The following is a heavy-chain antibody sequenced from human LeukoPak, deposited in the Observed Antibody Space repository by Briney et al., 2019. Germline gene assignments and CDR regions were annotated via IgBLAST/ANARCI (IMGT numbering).Heavy chain of an antibody. CDR1: GGSISSGDYY. CDR2: IYYSGST. J-gene: IGHJ6*02. Sequence: SETLSLTCTVSGGSISSGDYYWSWIRQPPGKGLEWIGYIYYSGSTYYNPSLKSRVTISVDTSKNQFSLKLSSVTAADTAVYYCATGAGATPDGENYYYHGMDVWGQGTTVTVSS. CDR3: ATGAGATPDGENYYYHGMDV. D-gene: IGHD1-26*01. V-gene: IGHV4-30-4*01.